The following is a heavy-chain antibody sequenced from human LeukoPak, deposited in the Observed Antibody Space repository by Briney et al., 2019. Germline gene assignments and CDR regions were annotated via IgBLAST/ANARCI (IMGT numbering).Heavy chain of an antibody. Sequence: GGSLRLSCAASGFRFSDHTMNWVRQAPGKGLEWVSSIGGTNGAIFYADSVKGRFTISRDNVENSLSLQMNSLRAEDTAVYYCTRDRSYSDLDSRGQGTLVTVSS. CDR1: GFRFSDHT. J-gene: IGHJ5*01. D-gene: IGHD3-10*01. V-gene: IGHV3-21*01. CDR3: TRDRSYSDLDS. CDR2: IGGTNGAI.